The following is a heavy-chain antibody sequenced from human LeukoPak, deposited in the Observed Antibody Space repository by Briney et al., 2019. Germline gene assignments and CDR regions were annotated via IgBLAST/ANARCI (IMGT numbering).Heavy chain of an antibody. V-gene: IGHV2-5*02. Sequence: SGATLVHPTQTLTLPCTFSGFSLSTSAVGVGWIRQPPGKALEWLALIYWDDDKRYSPSLKSRLTITKDTSKNQVVLTMSNMDPVDTATYYCAHRRGSGYYCPAGNYCDYWGQGTLVTVSS. J-gene: IGHJ4*02. CDR2: IYWDDDK. D-gene: IGHD3-22*01. CDR1: GFSLSTSAVG. CDR3: AHRRGSGYYCPAGNYCDY.